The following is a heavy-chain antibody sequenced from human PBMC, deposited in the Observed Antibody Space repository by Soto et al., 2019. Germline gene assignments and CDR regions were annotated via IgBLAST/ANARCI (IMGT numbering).Heavy chain of an antibody. CDR1: GFSLSTSGVG. V-gene: IGHV2-5*02. CDR3: IQSRCGGDCLQSYASHYYYGLDV. J-gene: IGHJ6*02. CDR2: IYWDDDE. Sequence: QITLKESGPTLVKPTQTLTLTCTFSGFSLSTSGVGVGWLRQPPGKALEWLALIYWDDDERYSPSLRSRLTISKDTSKNQVVLTMPNMDPADTATYYCIQSRCGGDCLQSYASHYYYGLDVWGQGTTVAVSS. D-gene: IGHD2-21*02.